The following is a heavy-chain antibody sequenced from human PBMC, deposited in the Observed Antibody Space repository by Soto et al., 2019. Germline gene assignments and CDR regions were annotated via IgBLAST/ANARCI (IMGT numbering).Heavy chain of an antibody. D-gene: IGHD4-17*01. CDR2: LTPSGDST. CDR1: GFTFSTYA. V-gene: IGHV3-23*01. Sequence: HPGGSLRLYCVASGFTFSTYAMNWVRQAPGKGLEWVSALTPSGDSTYYADSVKGRFTISRDNSMSALYLQMNSLRVEDTAVYYCAHPRGYGVFDAYDIWGQGTMVTVSS. CDR3: AHPRGYGVFDAYDI. J-gene: IGHJ3*02.